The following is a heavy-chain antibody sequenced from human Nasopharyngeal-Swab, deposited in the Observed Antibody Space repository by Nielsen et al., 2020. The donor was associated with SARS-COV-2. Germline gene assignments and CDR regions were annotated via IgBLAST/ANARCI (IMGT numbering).Heavy chain of an antibody. V-gene: IGHV3-74*01. CDR1: GFIFSASA. J-gene: IGHJ6*02. D-gene: IGHD3-10*01. CDR3: AKDLLWFGQCSLYNALDV. Sequence: GGSLRLSCAASGFIFSASAIHWVRQVPGKGLLWVAHIDSDGSSTTYADSVKGRFTVSRDNAMHTLFLQLNSLRSEDTAIYYCAKDLLWFGQCSLYNALDVWGQGTTVTVSS. CDR2: IDSDGSST.